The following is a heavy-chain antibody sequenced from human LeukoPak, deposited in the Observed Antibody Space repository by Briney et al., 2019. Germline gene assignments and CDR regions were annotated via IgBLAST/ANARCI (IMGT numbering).Heavy chain of an antibody. Sequence: GGSLRLSCAASGFTFRSYWMHWVPQAPGKGLVLVSRINFDGSSTSYADSVKGRFTISRDNAKRTLFLQMNSLRAEDTAVYYCARDPENKDAFDIWGQGTMVTVSS. V-gene: IGHV3-74*01. D-gene: IGHD1-14*01. J-gene: IGHJ3*02. CDR2: INFDGSST. CDR1: GFTFRSYW. CDR3: ARDPENKDAFDI.